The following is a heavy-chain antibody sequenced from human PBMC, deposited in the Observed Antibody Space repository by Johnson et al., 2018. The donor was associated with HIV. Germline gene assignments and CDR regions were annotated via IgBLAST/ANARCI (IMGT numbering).Heavy chain of an antibody. CDR3: ARESSAGEYSYGII. CDR2: ISYDGTNT. V-gene: IGHV3-30*14. J-gene: IGHJ3*02. CDR1: DFTFSNNA. Sequence: QVHLVESGGGLVQPGRSLRLSCAASDFTFSNNAIHWVRQAPGKGLEWVAVISYDGTNTYYADSVRGRFTISRDNSRNTVSLQMIILRPKDTAMYYCARESSAGEYSYGIIWGQGTMVTVSS. D-gene: IGHD5-18*01.